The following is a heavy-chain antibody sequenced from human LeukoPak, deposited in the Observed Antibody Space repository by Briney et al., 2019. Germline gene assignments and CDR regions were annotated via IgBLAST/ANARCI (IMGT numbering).Heavy chain of an antibody. V-gene: IGHV3-30*02. J-gene: IGHJ4*02. D-gene: IGHD3-10*01. Sequence: PGGSLRLSCAASGFTFSSYGMHWVRQAPGKGLEWVAFIRYDGSNKYYADSVKGRFTISRDNSKNTLYLQMNSLRAEDTAVYYCAKDHYYGSGSYSVGGYWGQGTLVTVSS. CDR2: IRYDGSNK. CDR3: AKDHYYGSGSYSVGGY. CDR1: GFTFSSYG.